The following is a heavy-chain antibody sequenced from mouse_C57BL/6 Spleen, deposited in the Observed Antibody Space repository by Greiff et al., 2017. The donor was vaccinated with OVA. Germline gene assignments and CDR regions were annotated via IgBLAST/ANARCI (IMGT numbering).Heavy chain of an antibody. J-gene: IGHJ3*01. D-gene: IGHD2-2*01. V-gene: IGHV5-16*01. Sequence: EVQRVESEGGLVQPGSSMKLSCTASGFTFSDYYMAWVRQVPEKGLEWVANINYDGSSTYYLDSLKSRFIISRDNAKNILYLQMSSLKSEDTATYYCARGGYDGAWFAYWGQGTLVTVSA. CDR1: GFTFSDYY. CDR2: INYDGSST. CDR3: ARGGYDGAWFAY.